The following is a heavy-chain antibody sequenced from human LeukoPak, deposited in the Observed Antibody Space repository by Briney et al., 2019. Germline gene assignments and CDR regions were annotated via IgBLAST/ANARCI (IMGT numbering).Heavy chain of an antibody. Sequence: SETLSLTCTVSGGSISSSSYYWGWIRQPPGKGLEWIGSIYYSGSTYYNPSLKSRVTISVDTSKNQFSLKLSSVTAADTAVYYCARHLGYYFDYWGQGTLVTVSS. CDR1: GGSISSSSYY. V-gene: IGHV4-39*01. J-gene: IGHJ4*02. CDR2: IYYSGST. CDR3: ARHLGYYFDY.